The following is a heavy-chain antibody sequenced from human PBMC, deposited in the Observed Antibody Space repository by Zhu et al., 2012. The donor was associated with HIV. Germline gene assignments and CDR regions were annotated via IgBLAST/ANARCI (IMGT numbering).Heavy chain of an antibody. CDR2: IYYSGST. J-gene: IGHJ1*01. Sequence: QVQLQESGPGLVKPSETLSLTCTVSGGSISSYYWSWIRQPPGKGLEWIGYIYYSGSTNYNPSLKSRVTISVDTSKNQFSLKLSSVTAADTAVYYCASWGSGYDYKYFQHWGQGTLVHRLL. CDR1: GGSISSYY. V-gene: IGHV4-59*01. D-gene: IGHD5-12*01. CDR3: ASWGSGYDYKYFQH.